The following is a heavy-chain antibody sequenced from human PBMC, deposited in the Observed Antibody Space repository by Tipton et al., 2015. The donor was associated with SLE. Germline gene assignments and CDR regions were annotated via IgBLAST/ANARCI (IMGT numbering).Heavy chain of an antibody. D-gene: IGHD6-6*01. V-gene: IGHV1-18*01. CDR3: ARDRRSIAARPVAFDI. CDR1: GYTFTSYG. CDR2: ISAYNGNT. J-gene: IGHJ3*02. Sequence: QSGAEVKKPGASVKVSCKASGYTFTSYGISWVRQAPGQGLEWMGWISAYNGNTNYAQKLQGRVTMTTDTSTSTAYMELRSLRSDDAAVYYCARDRRSIAARPVAFDIWGQGTMVTVSS.